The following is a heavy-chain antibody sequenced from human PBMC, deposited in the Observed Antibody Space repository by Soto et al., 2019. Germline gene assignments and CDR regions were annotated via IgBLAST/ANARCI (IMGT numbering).Heavy chain of an antibody. V-gene: IGHV1-69*13. CDR3: ARVTYCSSTSCRGGMDV. J-gene: IGHJ6*02. Sequence: SVKVSCKASGGTFSSYAISWVRQAPGQGLEWMGGIIPIFGTANYAQKFQGRVTITADESTSTAYMELSSLRSEDTAVYYCARVTYCSSTSCRGGMDVWGQGTTVTVSS. CDR1: GGTFSSYA. CDR2: IIPIFGTA. D-gene: IGHD2-2*01.